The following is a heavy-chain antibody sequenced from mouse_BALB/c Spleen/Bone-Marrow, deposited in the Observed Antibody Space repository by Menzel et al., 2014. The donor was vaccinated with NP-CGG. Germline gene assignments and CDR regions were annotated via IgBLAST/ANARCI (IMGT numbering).Heavy chain of an antibody. V-gene: IGHV5-6-3*01. CDR3: ARDNYYDYDGFAY. D-gene: IGHD2-4*01. Sequence: EVHLVESGGGLVQPGGSLKISCAASGFTFSSYGMSWVRQTPDKRLDLVATINSNGGSTYYPDSVKGRFTISRDNAQNTLYLQMRNLKSENTAMYYCARDNYYDYDGFAYWGQGTLVTVSA. CDR2: INSNGGST. CDR1: GFTFSSYG. J-gene: IGHJ3*01.